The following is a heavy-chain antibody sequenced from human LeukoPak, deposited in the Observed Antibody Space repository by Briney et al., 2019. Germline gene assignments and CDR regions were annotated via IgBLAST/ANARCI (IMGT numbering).Heavy chain of an antibody. CDR3: ARATGYMIEDYFDY. CDR2: IYTSGST. J-gene: IGHJ4*02. V-gene: IGHV4-4*07. CDR1: GGSISSYY. D-gene: IGHD3-22*01. Sequence: PSETLSLTCTVSGGSISSYYWSWIRQPAGKGLEWIGRIYTSGSTNYDPSLKSRVTMSVDTSKNQFSLKLSSVTAADTAMYYCARATGYMIEDYFDYWGQGTLVTVSS.